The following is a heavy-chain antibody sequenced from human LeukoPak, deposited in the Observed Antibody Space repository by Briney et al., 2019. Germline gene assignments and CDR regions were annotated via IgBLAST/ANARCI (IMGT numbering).Heavy chain of an antibody. CDR3: ARDRTGGLLWFGELFQPATDWYFDY. J-gene: IGHJ4*02. V-gene: IGHV1-2*02. CDR1: GNTFAGYY. CDR2: INTHNGAT. D-gene: IGHD3-10*01. Sequence: GASVKVSCKASGNTFAGYYVHWVRQAPEQGLEWMGWINTHNGATNYAQHFQGRVTMTRDTSISTAYMELSRLRSDDTAVYYCARDRTGGLLWFGELFQPATDWYFDYWGQGTLVTVSS.